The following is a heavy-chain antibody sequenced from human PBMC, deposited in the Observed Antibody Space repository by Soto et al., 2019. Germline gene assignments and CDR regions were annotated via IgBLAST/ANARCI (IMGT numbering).Heavy chain of an antibody. J-gene: IGHJ6*02. V-gene: IGHV3-21*01. D-gene: IGHD1-1*01. CDR3: ARDLVGQPPSYCYGMDV. CDR2: ISSSSSYI. Sequence: PGGSLRLSCAASGFTFSSYSMNWVRQAPGKGLEWVSSISSSSSYIYYADSVKGRFTISRDNAKNSLYLQMNSLRAEDTAVYYCARDLVGQPPSYCYGMDVWVQGTTVTVSS. CDR1: GFTFSSYS.